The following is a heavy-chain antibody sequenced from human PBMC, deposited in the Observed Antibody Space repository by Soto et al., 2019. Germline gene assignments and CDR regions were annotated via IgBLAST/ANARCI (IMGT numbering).Heavy chain of an antibody. CDR3: ARGHKGLEV. Sequence: EVQLLESGGGFVQPGGSLRLSCAATGFTFSVYAMTWVRQAPGKGLEWVAYIKQDGSEKYYVDSVKGRFTISRDNPKSSLYLQMNNLRAEDTAVYYCARGHKGLEVWGQGTTVTVSS. CDR1: GFTFSVYA. V-gene: IGHV3-7*01. J-gene: IGHJ6*02. CDR2: IKQDGSEK.